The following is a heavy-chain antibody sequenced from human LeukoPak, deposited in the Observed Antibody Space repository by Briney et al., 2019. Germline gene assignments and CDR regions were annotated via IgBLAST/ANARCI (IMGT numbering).Heavy chain of an antibody. Sequence: SVKVSCKASGGTFSNYAIGWVRQAPGQGLEWMGGIIPIFGTANYAQKFQGRVTITADKSTSTLYMELNSLKSEDTAVYYCAGAGVAGLGYFDYWGQGTLVTVSS. D-gene: IGHD6-19*01. CDR3: AGAGVAGLGYFDY. CDR2: IIPIFGTA. V-gene: IGHV1-69*06. CDR1: GGTFSNYA. J-gene: IGHJ4*02.